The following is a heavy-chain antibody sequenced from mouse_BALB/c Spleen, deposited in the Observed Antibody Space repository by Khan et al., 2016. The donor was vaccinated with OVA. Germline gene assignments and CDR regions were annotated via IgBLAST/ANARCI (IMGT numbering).Heavy chain of an antibody. D-gene: IGHD3-3*01. V-gene: IGHV2-9*02. J-gene: IGHJ2*01. CDR1: GYSLTRYG. CDR3: ARSKYLARY. CDR2: IWVGGGT. Sequence: QVQLKESGPGLVPPSQTLSITCTAYGYSLTRYGVHWVRQPPGKGLEWLGQIWVGGGTNYNWDLMSRLSISRDNSKSLVFLIMNSLQTDDTALYYCARSKYLARYWGQGTTLTVSS.